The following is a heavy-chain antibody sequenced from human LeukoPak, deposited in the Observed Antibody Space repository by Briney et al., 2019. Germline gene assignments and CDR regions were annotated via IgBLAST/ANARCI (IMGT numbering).Heavy chain of an antibody. D-gene: IGHD3-22*01. CDR3: ARNAGYSDLNY. J-gene: IGHJ4*02. Sequence: PSQTLSLTCTVSGGSITSGEHYCSWIRQPPGKGLEWIGEIYRSGATNYNPSLKSRVTVSLDKSKNQFPLRLNSVTAADTAIYYCARNAGYSDLNYWGQGVLVTVSS. CDR1: GGSITSGEHY. V-gene: IGHV4-30-4*01. CDR2: IYRSGAT.